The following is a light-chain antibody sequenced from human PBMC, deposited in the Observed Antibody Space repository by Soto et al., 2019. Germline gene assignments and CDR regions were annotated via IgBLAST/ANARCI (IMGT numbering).Light chain of an antibody. CDR1: QGIRNS. V-gene: IGKV1-27*01. J-gene: IGKJ4*01. CDR3: QKHSSVPFT. Sequence: DLQMTQSPSFLSASVGDRVTITCRASQGIRNSLAWYQHKPGKVPKLLIYAASTLYSGVSSRFSGSGSGPDFTLTIGSLQPEDVAVYYCQKHSSVPFTFGGGTKVEIK. CDR2: AAS.